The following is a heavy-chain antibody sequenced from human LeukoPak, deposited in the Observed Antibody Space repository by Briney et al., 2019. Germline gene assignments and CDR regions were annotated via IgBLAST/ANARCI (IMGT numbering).Heavy chain of an antibody. V-gene: IGHV4-59*08. J-gene: IGHJ6*02. D-gene: IGHD6-13*01. CDR1: GGSISSYY. CDR2: IYYSGST. Sequence: PSETLSLTCTVSGGSISSYYWSWIRQPPGKGLEWIGYIYYSGSTNYNPSLKSRVTISVDTSKNQFSLKLSSVTAADTAVYYCARSIAAAVWGMDVRGQGTTVTVSS. CDR3: ARSIAAAVWGMDV.